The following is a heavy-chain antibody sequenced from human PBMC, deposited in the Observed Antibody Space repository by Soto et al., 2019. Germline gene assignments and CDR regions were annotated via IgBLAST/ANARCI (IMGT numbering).Heavy chain of an antibody. D-gene: IGHD3-3*01. CDR2: INHSGST. Sequence: PSETLSLTCAVYGGSFSGNYWSWIRQPRGKGLEWIGEINHSGSTNYNPSLKSRVTISVDTSKNQFSLKLSSVTAADTAVYYCARDSYDFWSGYSPPTYYYYYGMDVWGQGTTVTVSS. V-gene: IGHV4-34*01. J-gene: IGHJ6*02. CDR1: GGSFSGNY. CDR3: ARDSYDFWSGYSPPTYYYYYGMDV.